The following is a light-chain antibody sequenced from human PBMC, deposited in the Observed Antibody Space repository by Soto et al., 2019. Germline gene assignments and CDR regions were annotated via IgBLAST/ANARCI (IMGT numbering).Light chain of an antibody. CDR2: DAS. CDR3: QQYSTLWT. J-gene: IGKJ1*01. Sequence: DIQVTQSPSTLSASVGERVTITCRASQSIGPWLAWYQQKPGQAPRLLIYDASTLENGVPSRFSGGGSETEFTLTISSLEPDDFATYYCQQYSTLWTFGQGTKVEIK. V-gene: IGKV1-5*01. CDR1: QSIGPW.